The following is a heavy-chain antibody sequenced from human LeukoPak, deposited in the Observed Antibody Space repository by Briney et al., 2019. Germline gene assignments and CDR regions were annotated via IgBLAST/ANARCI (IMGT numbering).Heavy chain of an antibody. V-gene: IGHV4-59*08. CDR1: GGSATSDY. CDR2: MYYSGST. J-gene: IGHJ4*02. D-gene: IGHD2-2*01. Sequence: SETLSLTCTVSGGSATSDYWSWIRQPPGKGLEWIGYMYYSGSTNYNPSLKSRVTISGDTSTNQFSLKLSSVTAADTAVYYCARRYCSSTSCPIDYWGQGTLVTVSS. CDR3: ARRYCSSTSCPIDY.